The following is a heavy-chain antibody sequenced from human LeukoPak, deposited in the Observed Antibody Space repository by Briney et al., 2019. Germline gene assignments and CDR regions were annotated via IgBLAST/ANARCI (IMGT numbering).Heavy chain of an antibody. D-gene: IGHD3-22*01. Sequence: GGSLRLSCAASGFSFSTYGMHWVRQAPGKGLEWVAIISYDGSNEAYADSVKGRFSISRDNSKNTLYLQMNSLRPEDTAVYYCAKAQHYDSNSLDVWGPGTTVTVSS. CDR2: ISYDGSNE. J-gene: IGHJ6*02. V-gene: IGHV3-33*05. CDR1: GFSFSTYG. CDR3: AKAQHYDSNSLDV.